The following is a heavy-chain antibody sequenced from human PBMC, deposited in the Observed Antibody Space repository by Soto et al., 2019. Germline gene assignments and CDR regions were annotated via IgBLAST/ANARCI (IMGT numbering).Heavy chain of an antibody. CDR2: VWYDGSTK. J-gene: IGHJ4*02. CDR1: GFIFSNFG. CDR3: AREFSLALHF. Sequence: QLVKWGEAVVQPGKSLRLSCSASGFIFSNFGMYWVRQAPGKGLEWVAVVWYDGSTKYYGDSVKGRFTISRDNSKNIVYLQMDSLRVDDTAVYYCAREFSLALHFWGQGSLVTVSS. D-gene: IGHD3-16*01. V-gene: IGHV3-33*01.